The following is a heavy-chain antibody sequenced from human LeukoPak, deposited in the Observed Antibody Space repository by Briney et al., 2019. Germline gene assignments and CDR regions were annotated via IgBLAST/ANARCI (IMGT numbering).Heavy chain of an antibody. CDR1: GFTFSDYY. V-gene: IGHV3-11*03. CDR3: ARHHAPVLGYCSGGSCYPYYFDY. Sequence: GGSLRLSCAASGFTFSDYYMTWIRQAPGKGLECVSYISGSSHYTNYPDSVKGRFTISRDNAKNSLYLQMNSLRADDTAVYYCARHHAPVLGYCSGGSCYPYYFDYWGQGTLVTVSS. D-gene: IGHD2-15*01. J-gene: IGHJ4*02. CDR2: ISGSSHYT.